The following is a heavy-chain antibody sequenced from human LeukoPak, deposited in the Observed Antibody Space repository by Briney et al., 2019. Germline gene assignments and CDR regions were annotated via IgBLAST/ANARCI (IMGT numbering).Heavy chain of an antibody. J-gene: IGHJ5*02. CDR1: GYSFTNHW. CDR3: ARHLRLWQNWFDP. CDR2: IYPGDSDT. V-gene: IGHV5-51*01. D-gene: IGHD5-18*01. Sequence: GESLKISCKGSGYSFTNHWIGWVRHMPGKGLEWMGIIYPGDSDTRYSPSFQGQVTISADKSISTAYLQWSSLKASDTAMYYCARHLRLWQNWFDPWGQGTLVTVSS.